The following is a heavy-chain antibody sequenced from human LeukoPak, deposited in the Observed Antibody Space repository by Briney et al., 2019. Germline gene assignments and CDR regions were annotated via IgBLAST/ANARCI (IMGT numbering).Heavy chain of an antibody. Sequence: PSETLSLTCAVYGGSFSGYYWSWIRQPPGKGLEWIGEINHSGSTNYNPSLKSRVTISVDTSKNQFSLKLSSVTAADTAVYYCARGRLSGGRAFDIWGQGTMVTVSS. CDR2: INHSGST. J-gene: IGHJ3*02. CDR3: ARGRLSGGRAFDI. CDR1: GGSFSGYY. D-gene: IGHD2-15*01. V-gene: IGHV4-34*01.